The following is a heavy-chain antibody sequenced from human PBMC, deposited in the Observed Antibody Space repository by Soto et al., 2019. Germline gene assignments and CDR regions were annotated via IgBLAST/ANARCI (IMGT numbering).Heavy chain of an antibody. V-gene: IGHV1-18*04. CDR1: GYTFTSYG. CDR2: ISAYNGNT. Sequence: ASVEVSCKASGYTFTSYGISWVRQAPGQGIEWMGWISAYNGNTNYAQKRQGRVTMTTDTSTSTAYMELRSLRSDDTAAYYCAREANYYDRSGYCDYWGQGTLVTVSS. CDR3: AREANYYDRSGYCDY. J-gene: IGHJ4*02. D-gene: IGHD3-22*01.